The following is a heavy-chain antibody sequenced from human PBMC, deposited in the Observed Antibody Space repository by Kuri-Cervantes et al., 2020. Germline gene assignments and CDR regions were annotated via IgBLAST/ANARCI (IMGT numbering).Heavy chain of an antibody. CDR2: INPNSGGT. CDR3: ARGHLVGAPIVVDAFDI. V-gene: IGHV1-2*02. J-gene: IGHJ3*02. Sequence: ASVKVSCKASGYTFTGYYMHWVRQALGQGLEWMGWINPNSGGTNYAQKFQGRVTMTRDTSISAAYMELSRLRSDDTAVYYCARGHLVGAPIVVDAFDIWGQGTMVTVSS. CDR1: GYTFTGYY. D-gene: IGHD1-26*01.